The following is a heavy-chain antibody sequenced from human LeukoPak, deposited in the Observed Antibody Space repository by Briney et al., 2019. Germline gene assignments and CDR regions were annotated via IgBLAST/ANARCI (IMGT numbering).Heavy chain of an antibody. CDR2: INPNSGGT. V-gene: IGHV1-2*02. CDR1: GYTFTAYY. J-gene: IGHJ6*04. Sequence: ASVKVSCKAAGYTFTAYYIHWVRQAPGQGLEWMGWINPNSGGTDYAQNFQGRVTLTRDTSITIAYMELSRLRSDDTAVYYCAKARGLYCSSISCYDCDVWGKGTTVTVSS. D-gene: IGHD2-2*01. CDR3: AKARGLYCSSISCYDCDV.